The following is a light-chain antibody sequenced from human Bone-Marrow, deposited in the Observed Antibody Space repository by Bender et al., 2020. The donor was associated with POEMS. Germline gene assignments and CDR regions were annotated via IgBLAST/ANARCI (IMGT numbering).Light chain of an antibody. J-gene: IGLJ3*02. CDR2: SNY. Sequence: QSVLTQPPSASGTPGQSVIISCSGTDSNFGGNNVNWYQHLPGSAPRLVVYSNYQRPSGVPARFSGSKSGTSASLAISDIQSEDEADYYCMIWHRSASVFGGGTKLTVL. V-gene: IGLV1-44*01. CDR3: MIWHRSASV. CDR1: DSNFGGNN.